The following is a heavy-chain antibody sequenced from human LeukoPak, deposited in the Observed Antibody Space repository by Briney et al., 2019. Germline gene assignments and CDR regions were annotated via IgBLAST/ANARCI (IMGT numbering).Heavy chain of an antibody. J-gene: IGHJ4*02. CDR2: INHSGST. V-gene: IGHV4-34*01. CDR1: GGSISSDY. D-gene: IGHD3-10*01. CDR3: ARGCSPTGPSITMVRGVRDFNY. Sequence: KPSETLSLTCTVSGGSISSDYWSWIRQPPGKGLEWIGEINHSGSTNYNPSLKSRVTISVDTSKNQFSLKLSSVTAADTAVYYCARGCSPTGPSITMVRGVRDFNYWGQGTLVTVSS.